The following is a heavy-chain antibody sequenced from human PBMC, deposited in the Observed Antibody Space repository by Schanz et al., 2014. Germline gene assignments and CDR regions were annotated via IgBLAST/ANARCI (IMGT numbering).Heavy chain of an antibody. Sequence: EGQLAEPGGGLVQPGGSLRLSCAVSGFTVSSNHMSWVRQAPGKGLEWVSVIYSGIGAYYADSVKDRFTVSRDNSKNTLYLHMNTLRSEDTAVYYCAKDSTHIDIVLVPTAIDYWGQGTLVTVSS. CDR1: GFTVSSNH. J-gene: IGHJ4*02. CDR2: IYSGIGA. V-gene: IGHV3-66*01. CDR3: AKDSTHIDIVLVPTAIDY. D-gene: IGHD2-2*01.